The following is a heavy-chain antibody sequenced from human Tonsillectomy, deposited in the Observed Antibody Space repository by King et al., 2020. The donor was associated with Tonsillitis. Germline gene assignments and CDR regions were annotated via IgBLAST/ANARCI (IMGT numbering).Heavy chain of an antibody. CDR1: GFTFSNAW. Sequence: EVQLVESGGGLVKPGGSLRLSCAASGFTFSNAWMSWVRQAPGKGLEWVGRIKVKADGGTTDYAAPVKGRFTISRDDSKNTLYLQMNSLKTEDTAVYYCTTEGCSGGSCYPLTFDIWGQGTMVTVSS. J-gene: IGHJ3*02. V-gene: IGHV3-15*01. D-gene: IGHD2-15*01. CDR3: TTEGCSGGSCYPLTFDI. CDR2: IKVKADGGTT.